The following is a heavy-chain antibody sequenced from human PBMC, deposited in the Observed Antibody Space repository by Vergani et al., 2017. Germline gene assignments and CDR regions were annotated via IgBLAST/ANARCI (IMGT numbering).Heavy chain of an antibody. CDR3: ARGGSSSPMIDY. Sequence: QVQLQESGPGLVKPSETLSLTCTVSGGSISSYYWSWIRQPPGKGLEWIGYIYYSGSTNYNPSLKSRVTISVDTSKNQFSLKLSSVTAADTAVYYCARGGSSSPMIDYWGQGTLVTVSS. CDR2: IYYSGST. D-gene: IGHD6-6*01. V-gene: IGHV4-59*01. J-gene: IGHJ4*02. CDR1: GGSISSYY.